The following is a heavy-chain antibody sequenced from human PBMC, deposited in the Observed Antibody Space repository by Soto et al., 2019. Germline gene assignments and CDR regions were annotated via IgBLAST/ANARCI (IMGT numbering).Heavy chain of an antibody. J-gene: IGHJ4*02. D-gene: IGHD3-22*01. Sequence: ASVKVSCKASGYTFTSYAMHWVRQAPGQRLEWMGWINAGNGNTKYSQKFQGRVTITRDTSASTAYMELSSLRSEDTAVYYCARGSYYDSSGYPDFFSYWGQGTLVTVSS. CDR2: INAGNGNT. V-gene: IGHV1-3*01. CDR3: ARGSYYDSSGYPDFFSY. CDR1: GYTFTSYA.